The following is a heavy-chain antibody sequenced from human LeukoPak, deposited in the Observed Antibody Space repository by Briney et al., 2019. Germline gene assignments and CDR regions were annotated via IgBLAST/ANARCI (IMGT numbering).Heavy chain of an antibody. J-gene: IGHJ3*02. V-gene: IGHV3-30*03. CDR3: AGTYYDILTGPSEAFDI. CDR2: ISFDGSNK. Sequence: GGSLRLSCAASGFTFSTYGMHWVRQAPGKGLEWVAVISFDGSNKYYADSVKGRFTISRDNSKNTLYLQMNSLRAEDTAVYYCAGTYYDILTGPSEAFDIWGQGTMVTGSS. CDR1: GFTFSTYG. D-gene: IGHD3-9*01.